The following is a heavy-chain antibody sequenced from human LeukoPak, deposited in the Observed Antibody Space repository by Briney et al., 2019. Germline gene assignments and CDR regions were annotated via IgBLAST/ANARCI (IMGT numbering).Heavy chain of an antibody. J-gene: IGHJ5*02. CDR1: GYTFTSYY. CDR2: ISAYNGNT. CDR3: ARDQRGYCSSTSCSKDHWFDP. V-gene: IGHV1-18*04. D-gene: IGHD2-2*01. Sequence: ASVTVSCTASGYTFTSYYMHWVRQAPGQGLEWMGWISAYNGNTNYAQKLQGRVTMTTDTSTSTAYMELRSLRSDDTAVYYCARDQRGYCSSTSCSKDHWFDPWGQGTLVTVSS.